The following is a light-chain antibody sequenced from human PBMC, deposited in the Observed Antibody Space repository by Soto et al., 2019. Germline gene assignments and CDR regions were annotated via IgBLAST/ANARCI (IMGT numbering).Light chain of an antibody. CDR2: EVS. V-gene: IGLV2-8*01. CDR3: SSYAGSTDV. CDR1: SSDVGDYNY. Sequence: QSALTQPPSASGSPGQSVTISCTGTSSDVGDYNYVSWYQQHPGKAPKLMIYEVSKRPSGVPDRFSGSKSGNTASLTVSGLQAEDEADYYCSSYAGSTDVFGTGTKLTVL. J-gene: IGLJ1*01.